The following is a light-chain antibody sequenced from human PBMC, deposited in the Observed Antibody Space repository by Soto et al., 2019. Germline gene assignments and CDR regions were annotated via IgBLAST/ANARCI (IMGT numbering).Light chain of an antibody. CDR1: SSDVGGYNY. CDR2: DVS. J-gene: IGLJ1*01. CDR3: SSYTSSSTLLYV. V-gene: IGLV2-14*01. Sequence: QCALTQPASVSGSAGQSITISCTGTSSDVGGYNYVSWYQQHPGKAPKLMIYDVSNRPSGVSNRFSGSKSGNTASLTISGLQAEDGADYYCSSYTSSSTLLYVFGTGTKVTVL.